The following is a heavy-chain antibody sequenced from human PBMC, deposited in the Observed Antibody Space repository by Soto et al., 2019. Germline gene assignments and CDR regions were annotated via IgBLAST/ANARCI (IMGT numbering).Heavy chain of an antibody. CDR2: IDPTHGST. J-gene: IGHJ4*02. D-gene: IGHD3-22*01. Sequence: QVQLVQSGAEVKKPGASVRVSCKAAGYTFTTYYMHWVRQAPGQGLEWMGVIDPTHGSTTYAQKFQVRGTITGDTSTITVFMELSILKSEDTAVYYCATVIYDTIGYYACWGQGTLVTVSS. CDR1: GYTFTTYY. CDR3: ATVIYDTIGYYAC. V-gene: IGHV1-46*01.